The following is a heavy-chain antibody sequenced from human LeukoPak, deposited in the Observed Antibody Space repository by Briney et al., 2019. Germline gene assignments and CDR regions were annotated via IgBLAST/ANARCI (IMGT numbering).Heavy chain of an antibody. CDR1: GFTFSSYA. D-gene: IGHD6-19*01. V-gene: IGHV3-7*01. CDR2: IKQDGSEK. J-gene: IGHJ4*02. CDR3: ARDQSGWWQNIDY. Sequence: QPGGSLRLSCAASGFTFSSYAMSWVRQAPGKGLEWVANIKQDGSEKYYVDSVKGRFTISRDNAKNSLYLQMNSLRAEDTAVYYCARDQSGWWQNIDYWGQGTLVTVSS.